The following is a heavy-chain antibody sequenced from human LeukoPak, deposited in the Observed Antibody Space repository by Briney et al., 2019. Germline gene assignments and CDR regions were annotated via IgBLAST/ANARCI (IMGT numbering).Heavy chain of an antibody. J-gene: IGHJ3*02. CDR1: GYTFTSYY. CDR2: INPSGGSR. CDR3: ARGSIVGAKTLGFGAFNI. V-gene: IGHV1-46*01. Sequence: ASVKVSCKASGYTFTSYYMHWVRQAPGQGLEWMGIINPSGGSRSYAQKFQGRVTMTRDTSTSTVYMELSSLRSEDTAVYYCARGSIVGAKTLGFGAFNIWGQGTMVTVSS. D-gene: IGHD1-26*01.